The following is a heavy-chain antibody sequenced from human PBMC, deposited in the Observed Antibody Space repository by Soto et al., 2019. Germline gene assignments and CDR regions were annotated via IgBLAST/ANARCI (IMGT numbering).Heavy chain of an antibody. J-gene: IGHJ5*02. Sequence: PGGSLRLSCAASGFTFSRYAMSWVRQAPGKGLEWVSAISGSGGSTYYADSVKGRFTISRDNSKNTLYLQMNSLRAEDTAVYYCAKGALYYSNYGGAYNWFDPWGQGTLVTVSS. CDR1: GFTFSRYA. CDR2: ISGSGGST. CDR3: AKGALYYSNYGGAYNWFDP. D-gene: IGHD4-4*01. V-gene: IGHV3-23*01.